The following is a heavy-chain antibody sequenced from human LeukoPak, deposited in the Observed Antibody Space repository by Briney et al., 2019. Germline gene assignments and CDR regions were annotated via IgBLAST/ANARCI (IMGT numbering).Heavy chain of an antibody. Sequence: KAGGSLRLSCAASAFTFSSYAMSWVRQPPGKGLEWIGEMYLSRTTHSNPSVKSRVTISIDKSKNQFFLNLSSVTAADTAVYYCAGLVGRYSSGLYYYYFDYWGQGTLVTVSS. CDR2: MYLSRTT. V-gene: IGHV4-4*02. D-gene: IGHD3-22*01. CDR1: AFTFSSYAM. J-gene: IGHJ4*02. CDR3: AGLVGRYSSGLYYYYFDY.